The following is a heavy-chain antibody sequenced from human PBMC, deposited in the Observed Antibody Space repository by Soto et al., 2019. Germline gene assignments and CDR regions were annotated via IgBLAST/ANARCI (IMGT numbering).Heavy chain of an antibody. J-gene: IGHJ6*02. D-gene: IGHD3-3*01. Sequence: GGSLRLSCAASGFTFSSYEMNWVRQAPGKGLEWVSYIKSSGSTIYYADSVKGRFTISRDNAKNSLYLQMNSLRAEDTAVYYCARDPMPWSGYYPPLVDYGMDVWGQGTTVTVSS. CDR2: IKSSGSTI. CDR1: GFTFSSYE. CDR3: ARDPMPWSGYYPPLVDYGMDV. V-gene: IGHV3-48*03.